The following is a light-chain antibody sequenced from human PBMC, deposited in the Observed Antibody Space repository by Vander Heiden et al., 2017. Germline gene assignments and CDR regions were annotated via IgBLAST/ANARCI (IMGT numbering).Light chain of an antibody. V-gene: IGLV2-23*01. J-gene: IGLJ1*01. CDR1: SSDVGSYNL. Sequence: QSALTQPASVSGSPGRSITISCTGTSSDVGSYNLVSWYQQHPGKAPKLMIYEGSKRPSGVSNRFSGSKSGNTASLTISGLQAEDEADYYCCSYATSSTYVFGTGTKVTVL. CDR2: EGS. CDR3: CSYATSSTYV.